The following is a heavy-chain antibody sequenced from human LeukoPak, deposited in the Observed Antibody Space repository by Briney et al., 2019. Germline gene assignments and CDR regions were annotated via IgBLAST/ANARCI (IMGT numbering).Heavy chain of an antibody. D-gene: IGHD2-21*01. J-gene: IGHJ5*02. CDR1: GFTFSSYA. CDR3: AKADRMIDWFDP. Sequence: GGSLRLSCAASGFTFSSYAMSWVRQAPGKGLEWVSAISSSGGNTYYADSVKGRFTISRDNSKNTLYLQMNSLRAEDTAVYYCAKADRMIDWFDPWGQGTLVTVSS. V-gene: IGHV3-23*01. CDR2: ISSSGGNT.